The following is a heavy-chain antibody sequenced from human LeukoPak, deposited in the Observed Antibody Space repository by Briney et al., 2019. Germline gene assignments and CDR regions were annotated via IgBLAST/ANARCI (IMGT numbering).Heavy chain of an antibody. CDR2: ISSGGTTI. V-gene: IGHV3-48*04. Sequence: PWGSLRLSCAVSGFTFSVYGMNWARQAPGKGLEWLSHISSGGTTIYYADSVKGRFTVSRDNVENSLFLQMNSLRVDDTAVYYCVRDFEVPAAAPDYYYFYYMDVWGTGTTVTVSS. CDR1: GFTFSVYG. J-gene: IGHJ6*03. CDR3: VRDFEVPAAAPDYYYFYYMDV. D-gene: IGHD2-2*01.